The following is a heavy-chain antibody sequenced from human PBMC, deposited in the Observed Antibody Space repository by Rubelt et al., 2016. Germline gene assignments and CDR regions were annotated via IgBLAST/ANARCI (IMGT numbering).Heavy chain of an antibody. V-gene: IGHV1-69*09. CDR2: IIPTLGIA. CDR1: GGTFSSYA. CDR3: ARGPMTLNPFDY. Sequence: QVQLVQSGAEVKKPGASVKVSCKASGGTFSSYAISWVRQAPGQGLEWMGRIIPTLGIAIYAQKFQGRVTITADKSTSTAYMELSSLRSEDTAVYYCARGPMTLNPFDYWGQGTLVTVSS. J-gene: IGHJ4*02.